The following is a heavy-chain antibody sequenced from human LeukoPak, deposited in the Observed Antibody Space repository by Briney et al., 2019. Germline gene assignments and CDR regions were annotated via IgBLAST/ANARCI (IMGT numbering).Heavy chain of an antibody. Sequence: SETLSLTCSVSGGSISSSSYYWGWIRQPPGKGLEWIGSIYYSGSTYYNPSLKSRVTISVDTSKNQFSLKLSSVTAADTAVYYCARERLPSTSVRFDPWGQGTLVTVSS. J-gene: IGHJ5*02. CDR3: ARERLPSTSVRFDP. CDR2: IYYSGST. D-gene: IGHD5/OR15-5a*01. V-gene: IGHV4-39*07. CDR1: GGSISSSSYY.